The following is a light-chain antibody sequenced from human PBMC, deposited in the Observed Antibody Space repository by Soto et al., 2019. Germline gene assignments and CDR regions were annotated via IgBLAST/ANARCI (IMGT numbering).Light chain of an antibody. CDR2: DAS. V-gene: IGKV1-5*01. CDR1: LSISNW. J-gene: IGKJ1*01. CDR3: QQYNSYSEA. Sequence: DIQMTQSPPTLYASVGDRVTITCRASLSISNWLAWYQQKPGRAPKLLIYDASSLESGVPSRFSGSGSGTEFTLTITGLQPDDFATYCCQQYNSYSEAFGQGTKVDIK.